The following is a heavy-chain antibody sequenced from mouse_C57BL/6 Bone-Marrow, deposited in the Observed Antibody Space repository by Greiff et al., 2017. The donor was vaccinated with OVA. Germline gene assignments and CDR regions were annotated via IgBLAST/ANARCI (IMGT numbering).Heavy chain of an antibody. D-gene: IGHD2-5*01. CDR1: GYTFTDYE. Sequence: VNVVESGAELVRPGASVTLSCKASGYTFTDYEMHWVKQTPVHGLEWIGAIDPAHGGTAYNQKFKGKAILNADKSSSTAYMELRSLTSADSDVYYSTRGYSNYYAMDYWGRGTSVTVSS. CDR2: IDPAHGGT. CDR3: TRGYSNYYAMDY. V-gene: IGHV1-15*01. J-gene: IGHJ4*01.